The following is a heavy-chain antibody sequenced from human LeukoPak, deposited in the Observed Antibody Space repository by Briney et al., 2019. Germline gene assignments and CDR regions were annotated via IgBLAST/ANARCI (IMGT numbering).Heavy chain of an antibody. CDR2: ISSSSSYI. J-gene: IGHJ4*02. CDR3: ARAPHTSGWYFSY. Sequence: GGSLRLSCAASGFTFSSFTMNWVRQAPGKGLEWVSSISSSSSYIYSADSVKGRFTISRDNARNSLYLRMNSLRAEDTAVYYCARAPHTSGWYFSYWGQGTLVTVSS. D-gene: IGHD6-19*01. CDR1: GFTFSSFT. V-gene: IGHV3-21*01.